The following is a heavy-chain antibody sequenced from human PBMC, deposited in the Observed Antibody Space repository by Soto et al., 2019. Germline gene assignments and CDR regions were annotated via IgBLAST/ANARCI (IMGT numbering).Heavy chain of an antibody. CDR3: ASCTNVDTAMALIDYYYYYGMDV. V-gene: IGHV1-69*12. Sequence: QVQLVQSGAEVKKPGSSVKVSCKASGGTFSSYAISWVRQAPGQGLEWMGGIIPIFGTANYAQKFQGRVTITADESTSTAYMELSSLRSEDTAVYYCASCTNVDTAMALIDYYYYYGMDVWGQGTTVTVSS. CDR1: GGTFSSYA. CDR2: IIPIFGTA. D-gene: IGHD5-18*01. J-gene: IGHJ6*02.